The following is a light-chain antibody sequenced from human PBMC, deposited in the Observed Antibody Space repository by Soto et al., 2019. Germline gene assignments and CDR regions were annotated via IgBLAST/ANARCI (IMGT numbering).Light chain of an antibody. V-gene: IGLV1-40*01. J-gene: IGLJ2*01. CDR3: QSYDSSLSAVV. CDR2: GST. Sequence: QAVVTQPPSVSGAPGQGVTISCTGSSSNIGAGYDVHWYQQFPGTAPKLLLYGSTNRPSGVPDRFSGSKSGTSASLAIAGLQTEDEADYYCQSYDSSLSAVVFGGGTKLTVL. CDR1: SSNIGAGYD.